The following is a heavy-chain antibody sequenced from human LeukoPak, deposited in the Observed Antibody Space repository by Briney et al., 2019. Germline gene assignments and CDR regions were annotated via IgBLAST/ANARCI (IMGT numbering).Heavy chain of an antibody. D-gene: IGHD3-9*01. CDR3: AKDVGLRYFDWGNWFDP. J-gene: IGHJ5*02. Sequence: PGGSLRLSCAASGFTFLSYAMSWVRQAPGKGLEWVSGISGSGGSTYYADSVKGRFTISRDNSKKTLYLQMNSLRAEDTAVYYCAKDVGLRYFDWGNWFDPWGQGTLVTVSS. CDR1: GFTFLSYA. CDR2: ISGSGGST. V-gene: IGHV3-23*01.